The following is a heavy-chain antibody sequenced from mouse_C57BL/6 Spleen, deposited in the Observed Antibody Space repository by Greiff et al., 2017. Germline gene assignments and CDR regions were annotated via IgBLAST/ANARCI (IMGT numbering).Heavy chain of an antibody. CDR2: IDPGSGST. J-gene: IGHJ1*03. CDR1: GYTFTSYW. Sequence: QVQLQQPGAELVKPGASVKLSCKASGYTFTSYWITWVKQRPGQGLEWIGNIDPGSGSTNYNEKFKSKATLNVDKSSSTAYMQRSSLTSEDSAVYYCARFYYGSSGYFDVWGTGTTVTVSS. V-gene: IGHV1-55*01. CDR3: ARFYYGSSGYFDV. D-gene: IGHD1-1*01.